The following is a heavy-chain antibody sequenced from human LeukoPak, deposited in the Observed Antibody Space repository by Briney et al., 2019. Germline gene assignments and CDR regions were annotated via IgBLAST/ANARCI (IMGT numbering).Heavy chain of an antibody. CDR2: INHSGST. CDR1: GGSFSGYY. Sequence: SETLSLTCAVYGGSFSGYYWSWIRQPPGKGLEWIGEINHSGSTNYNPSLKSRVIISVDTSKNQFSLKLSSVTAADTAVYYCARVGVERITMMKWRWFDPWGQGTLVTVSS. CDR3: ARVGVERITMMKWRWFDP. V-gene: IGHV4-34*01. D-gene: IGHD3-22*01. J-gene: IGHJ5*02.